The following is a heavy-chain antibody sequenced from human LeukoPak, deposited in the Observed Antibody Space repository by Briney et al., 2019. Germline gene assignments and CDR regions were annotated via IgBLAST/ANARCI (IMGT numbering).Heavy chain of an antibody. CDR3: ARLFDS. J-gene: IGHJ4*02. Sequence: SETLSLTCTVSGSSISGSSYYWGWVRQSPGKGLEWIGKIWYTGKTYYSPSVQSRLTISVDTSKNQFSLRLSSVTAADTALYYCARLFDSWGQGILVTVSS. CDR1: GSSISGSSYY. CDR2: IWYTGKT. V-gene: IGHV4-39*01.